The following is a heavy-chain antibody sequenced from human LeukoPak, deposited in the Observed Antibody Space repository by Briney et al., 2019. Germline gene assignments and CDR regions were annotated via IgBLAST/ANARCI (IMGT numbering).Heavy chain of an antibody. Sequence: SETLSLTCTLSGGSIKNYYWSWIRQPLGKGLEWIGYVYYTGTTSYNPSLKSRITISVETSKNQFSLTLNSVTAADTAVYHCARQSDPYYHYGLDFWGQGTTVIVS. J-gene: IGHJ6*02. CDR1: GGSIKNYY. V-gene: IGHV4-59*01. CDR3: ARQSDPYYHYGLDF. CDR2: VYYTGTT.